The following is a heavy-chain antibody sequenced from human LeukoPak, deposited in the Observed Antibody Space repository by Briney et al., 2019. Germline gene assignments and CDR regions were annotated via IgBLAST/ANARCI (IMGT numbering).Heavy chain of an antibody. V-gene: IGHV3-21*01. J-gene: IGHJ4*02. CDR2: ISFSGPYI. CDR3: ARDGVLASSSVFYFDY. D-gene: IGHD2-8*02. CDR1: GFNFESYS. Sequence: GGSLRLSCAASGFNFESYSMNWVRQAPGKGLEWVSSISFSGPYIYYAASVKGRFTISRDNAKKSLFLQLNSVKVEDTAVYYCARDGVLASSSVFYFDYWGQGTLVTVSS.